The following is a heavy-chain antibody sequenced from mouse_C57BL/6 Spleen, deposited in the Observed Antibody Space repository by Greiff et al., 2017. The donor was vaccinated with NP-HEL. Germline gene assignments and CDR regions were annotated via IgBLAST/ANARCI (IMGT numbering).Heavy chain of an antibody. Sequence: EVQRVESEGGLVQPGSSMKLSCTASGFTFSDYYMAWVRQVPEKGLEWVANINYDGSSTYYLDSLKSRFIISRDNAKNILYLQMSSLKSEDTATYYCARRGYYWNFDVWGTGTTVTVSS. CDR1: GFTFSDYY. V-gene: IGHV5-16*01. J-gene: IGHJ1*03. D-gene: IGHD2-2*01. CDR2: INYDGSST. CDR3: ARRGYYWNFDV.